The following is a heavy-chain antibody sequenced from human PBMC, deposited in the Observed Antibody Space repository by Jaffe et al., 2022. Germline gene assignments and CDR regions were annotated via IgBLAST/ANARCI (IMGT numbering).Heavy chain of an antibody. CDR2: INHSGST. Sequence: QVQLQQWGAGLLKPSETLSLTCAVYGGSFSGYYWSWIRQPPGKGLEWIGEINHSGSTNYNPSLKSRVTISVDTSKNQFSLKLSSVTAADTAVYYCARGGGARYFDWLSGNNWFDPWGQGTLVTVSS. V-gene: IGHV4-34*01. D-gene: IGHD3-9*01. J-gene: IGHJ5*02. CDR1: GGSFSGYY. CDR3: ARGGGARYFDWLSGNNWFDP.